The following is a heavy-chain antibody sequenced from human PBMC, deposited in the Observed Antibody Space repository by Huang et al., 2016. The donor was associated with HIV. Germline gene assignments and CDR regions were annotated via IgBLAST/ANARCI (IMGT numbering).Heavy chain of an antibody. D-gene: IGHD3-22*01. CDR3: ARDRDFYDSSGYWGFNYFDY. CDR2: INPSDGST. CDR1: GYAFTSYY. V-gene: IGHV1-46*01. Sequence: QVQLVQSGAEVKKPGASVKVSCKASGYAFTSYYMHWVRQAPGNGLEWMGIINPSDGSTSYAQKFQGRVTTTRDTSTNTVFMELSSLRSEDTAVYYCARDRDFYDSSGYWGFNYFDYWGQGTLVTVSS. J-gene: IGHJ4*02.